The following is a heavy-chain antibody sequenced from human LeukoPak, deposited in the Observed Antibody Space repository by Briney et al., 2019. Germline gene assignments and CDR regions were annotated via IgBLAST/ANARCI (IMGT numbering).Heavy chain of an antibody. CDR1: GXSMNSYY. D-gene: IGHD4-11*01. CDR3: ARRSDYSHFGFYYYGLDV. CDR2: ISSSGTT. Sequence: SETLSLTCTVSGXSMNSYYWTWIRQPPGKGLEWIGYISSSGTTNYNPSLKSRVTISVDTSKKHFSLKLTSVTAADTAVYYCARRSDYSHFGFYYYGLDVWGQGTTVTVSS. V-gene: IGHV4-59*08. J-gene: IGHJ6*02.